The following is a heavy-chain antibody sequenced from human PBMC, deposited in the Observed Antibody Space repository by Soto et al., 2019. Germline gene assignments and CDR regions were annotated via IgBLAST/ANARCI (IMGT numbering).Heavy chain of an antibody. J-gene: IGHJ4*02. CDR2: ISGSGGST. CDR3: AKASGWFGEFDY. CDR1: GFTFSSYA. Sequence: EVQLLESGGGVVQPGGSLTLSSAASGFTFSSYAMSWVRQAPGKGLEWVSAISGSGGSTYYADSVKGRFTISRDNSKNTLYLQMNSLRAEDTAVYYCAKASGWFGEFDYWGQGTLVTVSS. V-gene: IGHV3-23*01. D-gene: IGHD3-10*01.